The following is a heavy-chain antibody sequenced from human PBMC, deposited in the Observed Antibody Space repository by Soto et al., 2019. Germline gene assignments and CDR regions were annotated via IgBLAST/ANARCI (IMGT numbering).Heavy chain of an antibody. Sequence: HLVQSGPEVKKPGASVTVSCKTSGDTFTNFGLSWVRQAPGQGLEWMGWSATYNSNNNYAQKYQGRLTLTTDTSTSTGYMELKSLEYDDTAVYYCARVLRGVVNWFDPWGQGTLVTVSS. V-gene: IGHV1-18*01. D-gene: IGHD3-10*01. CDR1: GDTFTNFG. CDR2: SATYNSNN. J-gene: IGHJ5*02. CDR3: ARVLRGVVNWFDP.